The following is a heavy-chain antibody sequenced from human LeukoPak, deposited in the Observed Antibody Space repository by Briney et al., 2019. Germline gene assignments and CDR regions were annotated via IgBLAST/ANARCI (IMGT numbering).Heavy chain of an antibody. Sequence: ASETLSLTCTVSGGSISSSSYYWGWIRQPPGKGLEWIGSIYYSGSTYYNPSLKSRVTISVDTSKNQFSLKLSSVTAADTAVYYCARAGGYYDSSGYYPPYYYYYGMDVWGQGTTVTVSS. CDR2: IYYSGST. CDR3: ARAGGYYDSSGYYPPYYYYYGMDV. CDR1: GGSISSSSYY. D-gene: IGHD3-22*01. V-gene: IGHV4-39*07. J-gene: IGHJ6*02.